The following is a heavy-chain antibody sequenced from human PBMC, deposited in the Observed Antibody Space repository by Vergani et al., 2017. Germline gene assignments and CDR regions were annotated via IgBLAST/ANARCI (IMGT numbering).Heavy chain of an antibody. CDR1: GFTFSSYA. J-gene: IGHJ6*02. CDR3: ARNSGYDYGMDV. D-gene: IGHD1-26*01. Sequence: EVQLLESGGGLVQPGGSLRLSCAASGFTFSSYAMSWVRQAPGKGLEWVSVIYSGGSTYYADSVKGRFTISRDNSKNTLYLQMNSLRAEDTAVYYCARNSGYDYGMDVWGQGTTVTVSS. V-gene: IGHV3-23*03. CDR2: IYSGGST.